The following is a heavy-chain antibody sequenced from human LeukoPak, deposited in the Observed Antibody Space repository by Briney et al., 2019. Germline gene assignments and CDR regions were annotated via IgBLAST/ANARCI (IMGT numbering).Heavy chain of an antibody. Sequence: SETLSLTCTVSDGSISTYYWSWIRQPPGKGLEWIGNIYYSRSTNYNPSLKSRATISVDTSKNQFSLKLRSVTAADTAVYYCARNPQYYHDSSGYDWYFDLWGRGTLVTVSS. D-gene: IGHD3-22*01. CDR1: DGSISTYY. CDR3: ARNPQYYHDSSGYDWYFDL. J-gene: IGHJ2*01. CDR2: IYYSRST. V-gene: IGHV4-59*08.